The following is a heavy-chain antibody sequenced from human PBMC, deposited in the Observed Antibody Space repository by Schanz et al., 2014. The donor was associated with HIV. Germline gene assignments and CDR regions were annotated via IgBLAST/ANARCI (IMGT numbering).Heavy chain of an antibody. CDR1: GFTFSRYS. V-gene: IGHV3-21*01. CDR3: ARGRGIAVADYGMDV. CDR2: ISSSSSYI. D-gene: IGHD6-19*01. J-gene: IGHJ6*02. Sequence: EVQLVESGGGLVKPGGSLRLSCAASGFTFSRYSMNWVRQAPRKGLEWVSYISSSSSYIYYADSVKGRFTISRDNAGKSLYLQMNSLRAEDTAVYYCARGRGIAVADYGMDVWGQGTTVTVSS.